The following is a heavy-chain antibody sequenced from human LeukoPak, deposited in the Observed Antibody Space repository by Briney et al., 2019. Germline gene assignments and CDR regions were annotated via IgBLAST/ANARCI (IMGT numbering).Heavy chain of an antibody. D-gene: IGHD1-26*01. CDR2: LNADGSVE. CDR1: GFTFRTAW. J-gene: IGHJ1*01. Sequence: PGGSLRLSGAVSGFTFRTAWMNWVPHAPGKGLEWVANLNADGSVEMYVESVKGRFSVSRDNGQNRVYLQMNSLRVDDTGIYFCLAWASPTPYWGPGAPVAVS. CDR3: LAWASPTPY. V-gene: IGHV3-7*02.